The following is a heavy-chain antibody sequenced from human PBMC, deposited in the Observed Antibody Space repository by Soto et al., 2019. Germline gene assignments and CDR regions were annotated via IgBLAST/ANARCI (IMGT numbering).Heavy chain of an antibody. CDR1: GGSFSGYY. D-gene: IGHD3-3*01. CDR3: ARGLPITISGMGYYYGMDV. V-gene: IGHV4-34*01. CDR2: INHSGST. Sequence: SETLSLTCAVYGGSFSGYYWSWIRQPPGKGLEWIGEINHSGSTNYNPSLKSRVTISVDTSKNQFSLKLSSVTAADTAVYYCARGLPITISGMGYYYGMDVWGQGTTVTVSS. J-gene: IGHJ6*02.